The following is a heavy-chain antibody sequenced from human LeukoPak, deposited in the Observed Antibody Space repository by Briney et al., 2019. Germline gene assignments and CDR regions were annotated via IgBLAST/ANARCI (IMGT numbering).Heavy chain of an antibody. CDR2: ISYDGSNK. CDR3: AKDTSRDSSGWRRGYYYYYGMDV. D-gene: IGHD6-19*01. CDR1: GFTFSSYA. Sequence: QPGRSLRLSCAASGFTFSSYAMHWVRQAPGKGLEWVAVISYDGSNKYYADSVKGRFTISRDNSKNTLYLKMNSLRAEDTALYYCAKDTSRDSSGWRRGYYYYYGMDVWGQGTTVTVSS. V-gene: IGHV3-30*01. J-gene: IGHJ6*02.